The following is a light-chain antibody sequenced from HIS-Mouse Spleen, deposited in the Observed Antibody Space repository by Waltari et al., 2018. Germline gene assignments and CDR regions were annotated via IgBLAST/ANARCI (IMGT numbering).Light chain of an antibody. CDR3: SSYTSSSTEV. Sequence: QSALTQPASVSGSPGQSITISCTGTSSDVGGYNYVSWYQQHPGKAPNLMIYDVRNRPSGVSNRFSGSKSGNTASLTISGLQAEDEADYYCSSYTSSSTEVFGGGTKLTVL. J-gene: IGLJ2*01. CDR1: SSDVGGYNY. CDR2: DVR. V-gene: IGLV2-14*03.